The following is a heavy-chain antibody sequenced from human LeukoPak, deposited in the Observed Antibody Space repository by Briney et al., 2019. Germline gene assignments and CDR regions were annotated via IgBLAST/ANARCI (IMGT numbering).Heavy chain of an antibody. CDR2: ITSGGDYL. CDR3: ARGHYDVLAASYKWTPDY. D-gene: IGHD3-9*01. Sequence: GVLRLSCAASGFTFNTFNMNWVRQAPGKGLEWVSSITSGGDYLYYADSVKGRFTTSRDNAKNSLSLQLNSLRVEDTAVYYCARGHYDVLAASYKWTPDYWGQGTLVTVSS. CDR1: GFTFNTFN. J-gene: IGHJ4*02. V-gene: IGHV3-21*01.